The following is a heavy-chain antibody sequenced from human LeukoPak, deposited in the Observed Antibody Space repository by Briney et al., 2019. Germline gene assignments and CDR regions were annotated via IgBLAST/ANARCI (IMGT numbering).Heavy chain of an antibody. J-gene: IGHJ6*03. V-gene: IGHV3-23*01. CDR3: AKPRRPDSLYVHV. CDR2: LSLSGGNT. D-gene: IGHD2-21*01. Sequence: GGSLRLSCTASGVTFSNYAMNWVRQAPGKGLEWVSGLSLSGGNTYYAESVKGRFTISRDNSNNRLYLEMNSLRADTTAIYYGAKPRRPDSLYVHVWGKGTTVTVSS. CDR1: GVTFSNYA.